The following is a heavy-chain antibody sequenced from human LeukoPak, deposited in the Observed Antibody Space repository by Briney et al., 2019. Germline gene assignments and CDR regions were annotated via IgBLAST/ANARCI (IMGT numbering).Heavy chain of an antibody. CDR1: GYSFTSYW. D-gene: IGHD1-7*01. CDR2: IYPGDSDT. J-gene: IGHJ6*02. V-gene: IGHV5-51*01. CDR3: ARLNTAGTTFYYYGMDV. Sequence: GESLQISCQGSGYSFTSYWIGWVRQMPGKGLEWMGIIYPGDSDTRYSPSFQGQVTISADKSISTASLQWSSLKASDTAMYYCARLNTAGTTFYYYGMDVWGQGTTVTVSS.